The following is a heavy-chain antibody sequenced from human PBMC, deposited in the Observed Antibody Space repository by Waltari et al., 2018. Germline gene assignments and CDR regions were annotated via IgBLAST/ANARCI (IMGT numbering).Heavy chain of an antibody. Sequence: QLVESGGGLVQLGGSLRLSCAPSTPTSKNVELTWVRQAPGKGLEWLAYITTTSNTIYYTDSVRGRFTISRDNVKNSLFLQMHGLRADDSAIYYCAGSRFLETRYGMDVWGQGTTVTVSS. V-gene: IGHV3-48*03. D-gene: IGHD3-3*01. CDR2: ITTTSNTI. CDR3: AGSRFLETRYGMDV. CDR1: TPTSKNVE. J-gene: IGHJ6*02.